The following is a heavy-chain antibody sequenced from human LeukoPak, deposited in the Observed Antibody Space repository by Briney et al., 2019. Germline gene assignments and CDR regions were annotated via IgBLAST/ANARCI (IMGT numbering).Heavy chain of an antibody. CDR3: ARDLRTGYTYGYPLDF. J-gene: IGHJ4*02. CDR2: INQDGSLK. D-gene: IGHD5-18*01. V-gene: IGHV3-7*01. Sequence: GGSLRLSCAASGFTFNSYWKSWVRQAPGKGLEWVANINQDGSLKYYVDSVKGRFTISRDNAKNSLYLQMNSLRAEDTAFYYCARDLRTGYTYGYPLDFWGQGTLLTVSS. CDR1: GFTFNSYW.